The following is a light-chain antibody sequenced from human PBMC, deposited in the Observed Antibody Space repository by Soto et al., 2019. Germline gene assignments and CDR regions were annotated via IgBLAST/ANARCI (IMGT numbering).Light chain of an antibody. J-gene: IGKJ1*01. V-gene: IGKV4-1*01. CDR1: QSVLYSSNNHNY. CDR3: QQYKNWPPWT. Sequence: DIVMTQSPDSLAVSLGERATINCKSSQSVLYSSNNHNYLAWYQQKPGQPPKVLIYWASSRESGVPDRFSGSGSGTDFTLTISGLQSDDFAVYFCQQYKNWPPWTFGHGTKVEIK. CDR2: WAS.